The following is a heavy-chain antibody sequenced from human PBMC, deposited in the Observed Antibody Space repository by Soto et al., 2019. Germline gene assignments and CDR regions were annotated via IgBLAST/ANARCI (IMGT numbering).Heavy chain of an antibody. J-gene: IGHJ4*02. D-gene: IGHD1-26*01. Sequence: LRLSCAASGFSFSNYAMHWVRQAPGKGLEWVAVIWYDGSNKYYADSVRGRFTISKDNSQTTVYLQMNSLRAEDSAVYYCTRDPYGGSRYYFDSWGQGTLVTVSS. CDR2: IWYDGSNK. V-gene: IGHV3-33*01. CDR1: GFSFSNYA. CDR3: TRDPYGGSRYYFDS.